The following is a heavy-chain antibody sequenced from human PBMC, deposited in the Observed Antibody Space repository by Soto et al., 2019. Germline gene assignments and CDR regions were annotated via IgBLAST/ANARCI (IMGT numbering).Heavy chain of an antibody. V-gene: IGHV4-30-2*01. CDR2: VYPSGST. J-gene: IGHJ5*02. CDR1: GGSINSGCHS. CDR3: GRNNLDYTKTGGDWFDP. Sequence: SETLSLTGTVSGGSINSGCHSWSWIRQPPGKGLEWIGYVYPSGSTNYNPSLRSRVNISVDGSTNQFSLRLTSVTAADTAVYFCGRNNLDYTKTGGDWFDPCGPGALLAVSS. D-gene: IGHD4-4*01.